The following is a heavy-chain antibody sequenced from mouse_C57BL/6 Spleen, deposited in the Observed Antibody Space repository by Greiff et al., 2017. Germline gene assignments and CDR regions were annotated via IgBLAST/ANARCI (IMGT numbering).Heavy chain of an antibody. CDR2: ISSGSSTI. J-gene: IGHJ1*03. D-gene: IGHD1-1*01. CDR3: ARGGYYGSSSLWYFDV. CDR1: GFTFSDYG. Sequence: EVKVEESGGGLVKPGGSLKLSCAASGFTFSDYGMHWVRQAPEKGLEWVAYISSGSSTIYYADTVKGRFTISRDNAKNTLFLQMTSLRSEDTAMYYCARGGYYGSSSLWYFDVWGTGTTVTVSS. V-gene: IGHV5-17*01.